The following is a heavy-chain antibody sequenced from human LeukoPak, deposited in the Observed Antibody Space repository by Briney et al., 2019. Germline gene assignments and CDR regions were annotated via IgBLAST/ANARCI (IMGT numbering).Heavy chain of an antibody. V-gene: IGHV3-7*04. J-gene: IGHJ4*02. CDR3: ARTIREQWLTIDY. Sequence: PGGSLRLSCAASGFTFSNYWMNWVRQAPGKGLEWVANIKQDGSAKYYVDSVKGGFTISRDNAKNSLYLQMNSLGAEDTAVYYCARTIREQWLTIDYWGQGTLVTFSS. D-gene: IGHD6-19*01. CDR2: IKQDGSAK. CDR1: GFTFSNYW.